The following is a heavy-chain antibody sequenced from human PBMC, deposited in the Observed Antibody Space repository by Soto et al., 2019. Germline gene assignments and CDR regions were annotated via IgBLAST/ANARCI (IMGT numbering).Heavy chain of an antibody. J-gene: IGHJ6*02. D-gene: IGHD3-9*01. CDR2: ISTSSSAI. CDR3: ARGGASYDILTGYYNYYYYGMDV. V-gene: IGHV3-21*01. CDR1: GFTFGSYS. Sequence: EAHLVESGGGLVRPGGSLRLSFAASGFTFGSYSMNWVRQRPGKGLEWVCSISTSSSAIYYADSVKGRFTVSRDNAKNSLYLQMNSLTVEDTAVYYCARGGASYDILTGYYNYYYYGMDVWGQGTPVTVS.